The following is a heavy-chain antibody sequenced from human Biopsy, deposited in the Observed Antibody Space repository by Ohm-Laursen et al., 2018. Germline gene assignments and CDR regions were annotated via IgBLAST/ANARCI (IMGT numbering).Heavy chain of an antibody. CDR3: AKTGGGGRCYPH. V-gene: IGHV3-23*01. J-gene: IGHJ4*02. CDR1: GFTFSSNA. D-gene: IGHD2-15*01. CDR2: IRGSGDST. Sequence: GSLRLSCAASGFTFSSNAMSWVRQAPGKGLEWVSSIRGSGDSTNYAASVKGRFTISRDNSKNTLFLQMNSLRAEDTAVYYCAKTGGGGRCYPHWGQGTLVTVSS.